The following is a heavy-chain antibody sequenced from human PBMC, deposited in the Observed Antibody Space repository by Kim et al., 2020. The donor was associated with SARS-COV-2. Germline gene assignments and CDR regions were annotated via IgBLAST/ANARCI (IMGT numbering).Heavy chain of an antibody. J-gene: IGHJ1*01. Sequence: SETLSLTCAVYGGSFSGYYWSWIRQPPGKGLEWIGEINHSGSTNYNPSLKSRVTISVDTSKNQFSLKLSSVTAADTAVYYCARGHSSAAGTGHFQHWGQGTLVTVSS. CDR2: INHSGST. CDR3: ARGHSSAAGTGHFQH. D-gene: IGHD6-13*01. CDR1: GGSFSGYY. V-gene: IGHV4-34*01.